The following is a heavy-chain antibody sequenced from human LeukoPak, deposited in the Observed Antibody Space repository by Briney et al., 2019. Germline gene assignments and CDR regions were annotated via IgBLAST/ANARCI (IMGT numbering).Heavy chain of an antibody. CDR1: GFTVSDNY. J-gene: IGHJ4*02. CDR3: ARHSSGWDY. D-gene: IGHD6-19*01. Sequence: KAGGSLRLSCAASGFTVSDNYMSWVRQAPGKGLEWVSVIYTVGATFYADSVKGRFTISRDNSKNTLYLQMNSLRAEDTAVYYCARHSSGWDYWGQGTLVTVSS. CDR2: IYTVGAT. V-gene: IGHV3-53*01.